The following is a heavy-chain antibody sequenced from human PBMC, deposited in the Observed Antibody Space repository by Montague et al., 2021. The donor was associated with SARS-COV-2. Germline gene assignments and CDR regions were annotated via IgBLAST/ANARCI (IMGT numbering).Heavy chain of an antibody. V-gene: IGHV4-34*12. CDR3: ASGEFFYYGSGNYYRSALDD. J-gene: IGHJ6*02. CDR1: GASFSGYY. CDR2: VIYSGTT. Sequence: SETLSLTCHVYGASFSGYYWSWVRQSPGKGLEWIGEVIYSGTTNYNPSLKGRVTISIDSSNDRFSLRLTSLTAADTGVYYCASGEFFYYGSGNYYRSALDDWGQGTTVTVSS. D-gene: IGHD3-10*01.